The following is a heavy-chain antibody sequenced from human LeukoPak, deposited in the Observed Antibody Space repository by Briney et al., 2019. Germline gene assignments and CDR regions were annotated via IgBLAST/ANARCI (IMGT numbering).Heavy chain of an antibody. V-gene: IGHV3-23*01. CDR3: AKELAAVGVPSFDS. D-gene: IGHD6-13*01. CDR2: IRSTGGGT. J-gene: IGHJ4*02. CDR1: EFTFSSYA. Sequence: GGSLRLSCAASEFTFSSYAMSWVRQTPGKGLEWVSGIRSTGGGTYYADSVKGRFTISRDNSKNTLYLQMNSLGAEDTAVYYCAKELAAVGVPSFDSWGQGTLVIVSS.